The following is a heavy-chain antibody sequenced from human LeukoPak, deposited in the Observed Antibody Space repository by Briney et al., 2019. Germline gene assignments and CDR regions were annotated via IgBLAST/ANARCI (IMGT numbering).Heavy chain of an antibody. Sequence: ASVKVSCKASGYTFTSYGISWVRQAPGQGLEWMGWISAYNGNTNYAQKLQGRVTMTTDTSTSTAYMELRSLRSEDAAVYYCARDSPFIAARRAVRYYYYYMDVWGKGTTVTVSS. CDR1: GYTFTSYG. CDR2: ISAYNGNT. CDR3: ARDSPFIAARRAVRYYYYYMDV. D-gene: IGHD6-6*01. V-gene: IGHV1-18*01. J-gene: IGHJ6*03.